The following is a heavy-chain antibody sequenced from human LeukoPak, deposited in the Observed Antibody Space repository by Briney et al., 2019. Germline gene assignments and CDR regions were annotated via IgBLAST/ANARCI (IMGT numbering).Heavy chain of an antibody. CDR3: ARAERPVYDAFDI. D-gene: IGHD1-1*01. Sequence: GGSLRLSCAASGFTFSSYGMHWVRQAPGKGPEWVAVIWYDGSNKYYADSVKGRFTISRDNSKNTLYLQMNSLRAEDTAVYYCARAERPVYDAFDIWGQGTMVTVSS. J-gene: IGHJ3*02. CDR1: GFTFSSYG. V-gene: IGHV3-33*01. CDR2: IWYDGSNK.